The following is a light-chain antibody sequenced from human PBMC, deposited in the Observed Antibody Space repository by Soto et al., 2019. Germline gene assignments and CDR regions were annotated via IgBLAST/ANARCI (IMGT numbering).Light chain of an antibody. J-gene: IGKJ1*01. Sequence: DVVMPQSPLSLPVTPGQPASISCRSSQSLVHSNGYTYLNWFQQRPGQSPRRLIYLVSDRDSGVPERFRGSGFGTDFTMKISRVEAEDGGVYYCMQGTHRPWTFGPGTKVEIK. CDR1: QSLVHSNGYTY. CDR3: MQGTHRPWT. V-gene: IGKV2-30*02. CDR2: LVS.